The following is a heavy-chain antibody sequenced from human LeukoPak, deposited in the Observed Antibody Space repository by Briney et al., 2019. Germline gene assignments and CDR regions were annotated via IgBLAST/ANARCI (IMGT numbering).Heavy chain of an antibody. Sequence: SETLSLTCTVSGGSISSSSYYWGWIRQPPGKGLEWIGSIYYSGSTYYNPSLKSRVTISVDTSKNQFSLKLSSVTAADTAVYYCARDHWIQLWGTFDYWGRGALVTVSS. CDR1: GGSISSSSYY. J-gene: IGHJ4*02. V-gene: IGHV4-39*07. CDR3: ARDHWIQLWGTFDY. CDR2: IYYSGST. D-gene: IGHD5-18*01.